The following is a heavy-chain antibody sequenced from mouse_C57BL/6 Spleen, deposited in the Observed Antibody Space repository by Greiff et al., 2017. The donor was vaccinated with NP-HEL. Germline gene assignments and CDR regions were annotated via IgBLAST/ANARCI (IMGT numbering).Heavy chain of an antibody. D-gene: IGHD1-1*01. J-gene: IGHJ2*01. CDR1: GYTFTSYW. CDR3: ARGYDGSCDY. CDR2: IDPSDSYT. V-gene: IGHV1-50*01. Sequence: QVQLQQPGAELVKPGASVKLSCKASGYTFTSYWMQWVKQRPGQGLEWIGEIDPSDSYTNYNQKFKGKATLTVDTSSSTAYMQLSSLTSADSAVYYCARGYDGSCDYWGQGTTLTVSS.